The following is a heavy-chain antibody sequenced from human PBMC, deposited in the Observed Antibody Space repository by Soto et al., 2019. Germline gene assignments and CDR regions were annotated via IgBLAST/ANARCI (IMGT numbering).Heavy chain of an antibody. Sequence: GGSLRLSCAASGFTFSSYAMSWVRQAPGKGLEWVSAISGSGGSTYYADSVKGRFTISRDNSKNTLYLQMNSLRAEDTAVYYCAKILFPRTLTGSPGMDVWGQGTTVTVSS. CDR1: GFTFSSYA. CDR3: AKILFPRTLTGSPGMDV. J-gene: IGHJ6*02. V-gene: IGHV3-23*01. D-gene: IGHD3-9*01. CDR2: ISGSGGST.